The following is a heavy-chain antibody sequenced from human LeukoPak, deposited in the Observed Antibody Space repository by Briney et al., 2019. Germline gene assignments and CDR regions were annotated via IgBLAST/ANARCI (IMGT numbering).Heavy chain of an antibody. CDR2: ITSSSSYI. D-gene: IGHD2-21*01. Sequence: TGGSLRLSCAASGFTFSSYSMDWVRQAPGKGLEWVSFITSSSSYIYYADSVKGRFTISRDNAKNSLYLQMNSLRAEDTAVYYCARGGGYCGGDCYGIDYWGQGTLVTVSP. CDR3: ARGGGYCGGDCYGIDY. V-gene: IGHV3-21*01. J-gene: IGHJ4*02. CDR1: GFTFSSYS.